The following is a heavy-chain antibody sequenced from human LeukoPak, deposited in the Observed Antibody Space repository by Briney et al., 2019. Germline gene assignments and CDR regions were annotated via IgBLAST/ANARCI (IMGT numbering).Heavy chain of an antibody. V-gene: IGHV1-69*13. J-gene: IGHJ6*02. CDR3: ASPSYCGGDCYSVRAYYYYGMDV. CDR2: IIPIFGTA. CDR1: GGTFSSYA. D-gene: IGHD2-21*02. Sequence: GASVKVSRKASGGTFSSYAISWVRQAPGQGLEWMGGIIPIFGTANYAQKSQGRVTITADESTSTAYMELSSLRSEDTAVYYCASPSYCGGDCYSVRAYYYYGMDVWGQGTTVTVSS.